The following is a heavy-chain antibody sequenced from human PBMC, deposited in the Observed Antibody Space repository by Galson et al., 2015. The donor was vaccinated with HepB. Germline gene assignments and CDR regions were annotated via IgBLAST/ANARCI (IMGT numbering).Heavy chain of an antibody. CDR2: IIPIFGTA. J-gene: IGHJ3*02. CDR3: ARINKTRQRTPPVSLAFDI. D-gene: IGHD6-25*01. Sequence: SVKVSCKASGGTFSSYAISWVRQAPGQGLEWMGGIIPIFGTANYAQKFQGRVTITADESTSTAYMELSSLRAEDTAVYYCARINKTRQRTPPVSLAFDIWGQGTMVTVSS. CDR1: GGTFSSYA. V-gene: IGHV1-69*13.